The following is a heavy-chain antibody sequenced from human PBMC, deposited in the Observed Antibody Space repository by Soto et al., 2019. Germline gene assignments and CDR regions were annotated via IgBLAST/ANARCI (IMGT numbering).Heavy chain of an antibody. Sequence: GGSLRLSCAASGFTFSSYAMSWVRQAPGKGLEWVSATSGSGGSTYYADSVKGRFTISRGNSKNTLYLQMNSLRAEDTAVYYCAKNPDIVVVPAAPGPDNWFDPWGQGTLVTVSS. D-gene: IGHD2-2*01. V-gene: IGHV3-23*01. CDR3: AKNPDIVVVPAAPGPDNWFDP. J-gene: IGHJ5*02. CDR2: TSGSGGST. CDR1: GFTFSSYA.